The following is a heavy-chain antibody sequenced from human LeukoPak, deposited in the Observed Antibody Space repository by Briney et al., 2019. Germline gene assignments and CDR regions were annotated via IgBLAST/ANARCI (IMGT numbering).Heavy chain of an antibody. D-gene: IGHD1-1*01. V-gene: IGHV6-1*01. J-gene: IGHJ4*02. Sequence: SQTLSLTCAISGDSVSNNRAAWNWIRQSPSRGLEWLGRTYYRSKWYNDYAVSVKSRITINPATSKNQFSLHLNSVTPEDTAVYYCARSTEGTYYFGYCGQGTLVTVSS. CDR3: ARSTEGTYYFGY. CDR1: GDSVSNNRAA. CDR2: TYYRSKWYN.